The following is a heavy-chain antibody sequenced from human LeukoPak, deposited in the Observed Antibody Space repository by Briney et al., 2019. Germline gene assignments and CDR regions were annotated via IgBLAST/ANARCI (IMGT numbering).Heavy chain of an antibody. J-gene: IGHJ4*02. CDR3: AREAYTNSGFDY. CDR1: RFTFSSYT. Sequence: GWSLTLSCPASRFTFSSYTMNWVRQAPGKGLEWGSSISSSSSYIYYGDSVKGRLTITRENANNSLYLQMNDLRAEDTAVYYCAREAYTNSGFDYWGQGTLVTVSS. V-gene: IGHV3-21*01. D-gene: IGHD4-11*01. CDR2: ISSSSSYI.